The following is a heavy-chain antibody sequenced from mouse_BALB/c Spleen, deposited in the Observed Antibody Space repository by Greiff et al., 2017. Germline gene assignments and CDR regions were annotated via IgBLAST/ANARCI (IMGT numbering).Heavy chain of an antibody. CDR1: GFSLTSYG. Sequence: VMLVESGPGLVAPSQSLSITCTVSGFSLTSYGVHWVRQPPGKGLEWLGVIWAGGSTNYNSALMSRLSISKDNSKSQVFLKMNSLQTDDTAMYYGARERWYGAMDYWGQGTSVTVSS. CDR3: ARERWYGAMDY. D-gene: IGHD2-1*01. CDR2: IWAGGST. J-gene: IGHJ4*01. V-gene: IGHV2-9*02.